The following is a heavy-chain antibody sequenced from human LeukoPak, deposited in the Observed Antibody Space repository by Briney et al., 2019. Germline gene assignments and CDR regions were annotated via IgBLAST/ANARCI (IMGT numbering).Heavy chain of an antibody. CDR2: ISSNGGST. V-gene: IGHV3-64D*06. Sequence: GGSLRLCCTASGFTFSSYGIHWVRQAPGKGLEYVSAISSNGGSTYYADSVKGRFTISRDNSKNTLHLQMSSLKAEDTAVYYCVKDLSGSSSFDYRGQGTRRTVSS. J-gene: IGHJ4*02. CDR3: VKDLSGSSSFDY. CDR1: GFTFSSYG. D-gene: IGHD1-26*01.